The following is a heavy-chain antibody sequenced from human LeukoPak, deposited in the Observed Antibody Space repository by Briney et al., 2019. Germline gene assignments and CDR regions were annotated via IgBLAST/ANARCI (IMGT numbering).Heavy chain of an antibody. J-gene: IGHJ5*01. D-gene: IGHD3-3*01. CDR2: IFRSGDT. CDR1: AGSVTSTTYY. CDR3: AGPPRVVRFDS. Sequence: SETLSPTSTVYAGSVTSTTYYWGWTRQPPGKGLEWIGRIFRSGDTYYNPSLNSRVTISIETSKNQFSLRLSSVTAADTAVYSCAGPPRVVRFDSWGQGTLVTVSS. V-gene: IGHV4-39*01.